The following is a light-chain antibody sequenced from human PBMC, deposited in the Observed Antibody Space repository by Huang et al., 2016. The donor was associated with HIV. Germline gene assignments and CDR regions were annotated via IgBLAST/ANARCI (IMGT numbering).Light chain of an antibody. V-gene: IGKV1-39*01. J-gene: IGKJ4*01. Sequence: IQMTQSPSSLSASVGDRVTITCRASESISTKLNWYQQKPGKAPNLLIYAASSVQSGVPSRFSGSGSDTDFTLTISTLQPEDFATYYCQQSYITPLTFGGGTKVEIK. CDR3: QQSYITPLT. CDR1: ESISTK. CDR2: AAS.